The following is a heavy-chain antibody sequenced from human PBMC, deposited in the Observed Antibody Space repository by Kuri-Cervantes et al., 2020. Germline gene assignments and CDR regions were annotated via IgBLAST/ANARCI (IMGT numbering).Heavy chain of an antibody. J-gene: IGHJ6*03. D-gene: IGHD4/OR15-4a*01. V-gene: IGHV4-59*12. CDR2: IYYSGST. Sequence: SETLSLTCTVSGGSISGYYWSWVRQPPGKALEWIGYIYYSGSTDYNPSLKSRVTISVDTSKNQFSLKLRSVTAADTAVYYCARGTRLLRRGRYSYYMDVWGKGTTVTVSS. CDR3: ARGTRLLRRGRYSYYMDV. CDR1: GGSISGYY.